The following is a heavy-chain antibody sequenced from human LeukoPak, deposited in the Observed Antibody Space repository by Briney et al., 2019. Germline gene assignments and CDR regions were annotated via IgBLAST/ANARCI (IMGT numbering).Heavy chain of an antibody. CDR3: ARQGSTIFGVVIKGNWFDP. CDR2: IYPGDSDT. CDR1: GYSFTSYW. D-gene: IGHD3-3*01. Sequence: GESLKISCQASGYSFTSYWIGWVRQMPGKGLEWMGIIYPGDSDTRYSPSFQGQVTISADKSITTAYLQWSSLKASDTAMYYCARQGSTIFGVVIKGNWFDPWGQGTLVTVSS. J-gene: IGHJ5*02. V-gene: IGHV5-51*01.